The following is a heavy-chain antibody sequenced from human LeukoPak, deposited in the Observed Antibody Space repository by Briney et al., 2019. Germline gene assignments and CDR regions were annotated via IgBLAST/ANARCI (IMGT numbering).Heavy chain of an antibody. D-gene: IGHD3-3*01. CDR1: GGSISSYY. CDR3: ARTRVRFLESEYYYYMDV. J-gene: IGHJ6*03. CDR2: IYYSGST. Sequence: KPSETLSLTCTVSGGSISSYYWSWIRQPPGKGLEWIGYIYYSGSTNYNPSLKSRVTISVDTSKHQFSLKLSSVTAADTAVYYCARTRVRFLESEYYYYMDVWGKGTTVTVSS. V-gene: IGHV4-59*01.